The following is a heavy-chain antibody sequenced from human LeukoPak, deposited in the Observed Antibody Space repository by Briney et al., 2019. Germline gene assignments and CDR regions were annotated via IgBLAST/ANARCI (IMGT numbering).Heavy chain of an antibody. Sequence: SGGSLRLSCAASGFTFSSYSMNWVRQAPGKGLEWVSSISSSGVYIYYADSVKGRFTISRDNAKNSLSLQMNSLRAEDTAVYYCAGRDSSGYFFDPWGQGTLVTVSS. J-gene: IGHJ5*02. CDR1: GFTFSSYS. CDR3: AGRDSSGYFFDP. CDR2: ISSSGVYI. D-gene: IGHD3-22*01. V-gene: IGHV3-21*01.